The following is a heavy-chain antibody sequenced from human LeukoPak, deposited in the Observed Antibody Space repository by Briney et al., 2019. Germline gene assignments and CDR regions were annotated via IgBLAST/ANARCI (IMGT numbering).Heavy chain of an antibody. J-gene: IGHJ6*03. CDR1: GFTFSSYE. CDR2: ISSSGSTI. CDR3: AELGITMIGGV. Sequence: GGSLRLSCAASGFTFSSYEMNWVRQAPGKGLGWVSYISSSGSTIYYADSVKGRFTISRDNAKNSLYLQMNSLRAEDTAVYYCAELGITMIGGVWGKGTTVTTSS. V-gene: IGHV3-48*03. D-gene: IGHD3-10*02.